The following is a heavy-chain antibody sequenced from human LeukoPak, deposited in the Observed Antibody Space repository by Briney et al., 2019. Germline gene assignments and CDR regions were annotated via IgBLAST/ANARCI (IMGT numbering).Heavy chain of an antibody. CDR1: GSSISSYY. CDR2: IYYSGST. V-gene: IGHV4-59*01. CDR3: ARVDPDSSSTLEVFDY. J-gene: IGHJ4*02. D-gene: IGHD6-6*01. Sequence: SETLSLTCTVSGSSISSYYWSWIRQPPGKGLEWIGYIYYSGSTNYNPSLKSRVTISVDTSKNQFSLKLSSVTAADTAVYYCARVDPDSSSTLEVFDYWGQGTLVTVSS.